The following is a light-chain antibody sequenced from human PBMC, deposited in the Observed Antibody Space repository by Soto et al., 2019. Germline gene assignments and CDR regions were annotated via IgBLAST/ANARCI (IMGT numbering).Light chain of an antibody. V-gene: IGKV3-15*01. CDR1: QSVSSN. CDR3: QQYNRWPLT. CDR2: GAS. J-gene: IGKJ1*01. Sequence: EVVMTQSPVTLSVSPGERVTLSCRASQSVSSNLAWYQQKPGQAPSLLIYGASSRATGIPARFSGSGSATEFTLTISSLQSEDFAVYFCQQYNRWPLTFGQGTKVDIK.